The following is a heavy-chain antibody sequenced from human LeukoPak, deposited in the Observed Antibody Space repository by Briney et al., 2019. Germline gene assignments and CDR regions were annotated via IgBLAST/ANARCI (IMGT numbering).Heavy chain of an antibody. CDR2: IYSGGST. Sequence: GGSLRLSCAASGFTVSSNYMSWVRQAPGKGLEWVSVIYSGGSTYYADSVKGRFTISRDNSKNTLYLQMNSLRAEDAAVYYCAKASTSGLDHFDSWGPGTLVTVSS. CDR3: AKASTSGLDHFDS. CDR1: GFTVSSNY. J-gene: IGHJ4*02. V-gene: IGHV3-53*01.